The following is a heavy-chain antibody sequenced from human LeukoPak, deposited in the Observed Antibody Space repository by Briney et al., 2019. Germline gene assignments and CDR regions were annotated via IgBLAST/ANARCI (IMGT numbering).Heavy chain of an antibody. Sequence: SGVSLRLSCAATGFTFSNYAIHWGRQAPGKGLEWVAFISDDGSRQHYADSVKGRFTISRDNSKNTLNLQMNSLRAEDTAVYYCVKDRTGTSTLDYWGQGTLVTVSS. D-gene: IGHD4-17*01. V-gene: IGHV3-30-3*01. CDR3: VKDRTGTSTLDY. CDR1: GFTFSNYA. J-gene: IGHJ4*02. CDR2: ISDDGSRQ.